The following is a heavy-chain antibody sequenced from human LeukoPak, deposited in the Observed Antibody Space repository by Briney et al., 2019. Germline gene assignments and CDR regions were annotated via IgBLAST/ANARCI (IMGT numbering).Heavy chain of an antibody. Sequence: PGGSLRLSCAASGSTFSRYAMHWVRQAPGKGLEWVAVTSPDGNSQYYADSVKGRFTISRDNSKNTVFLQMNSLSTEDTAMYSCCTGSAYYYDSWGQGTLVTVSS. CDR1: GSTFSRYA. CDR3: CTGSAYYYDS. J-gene: IGHJ5*01. V-gene: IGHV3-30*01. D-gene: IGHD3-22*01. CDR2: TSPDGNSQ.